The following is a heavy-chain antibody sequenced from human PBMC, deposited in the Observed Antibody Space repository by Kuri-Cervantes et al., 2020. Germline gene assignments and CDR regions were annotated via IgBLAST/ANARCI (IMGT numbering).Heavy chain of an antibody. CDR3: ARVRRVGHTGYYMDV. CDR2: INPSGGST. CDR1: GYTFTSYY. D-gene: IGHD2-15*01. J-gene: IGHJ6*03. Sequence: ASVKVSCKASGYTFTSYYMHWVRQAPGQGLEWMGIINPSGGSTSYAQKFQGRATMTRDTSISTAYMELSRLRSDDTAVYYCARVRRVGHTGYYMDVWGKGTTVTVSS. V-gene: IGHV1-46*01.